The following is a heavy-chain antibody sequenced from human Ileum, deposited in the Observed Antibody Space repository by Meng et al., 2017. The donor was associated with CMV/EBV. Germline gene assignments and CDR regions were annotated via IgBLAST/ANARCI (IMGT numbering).Heavy chain of an antibody. CDR3: VRDVADGTSAGLGY. CDR2: ISSSSSYI. Sequence: GGSLRLSCAASGFTFSSYSMNWVRQAPGKGLEWVSSISSSSSYIYYADSVEGRFTISRDNAKNSLYLQMNSLRAEDTAVYYCVRDVADGTSAGLGYWGQGTLVTVSS. D-gene: IGHD1/OR15-1a*01. J-gene: IGHJ4*02. CDR1: GFTFSSYS. V-gene: IGHV3-21*01.